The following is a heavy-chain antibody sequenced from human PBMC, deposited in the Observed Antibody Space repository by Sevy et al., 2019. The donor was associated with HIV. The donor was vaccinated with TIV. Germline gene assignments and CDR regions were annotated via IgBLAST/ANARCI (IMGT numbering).Heavy chain of an antibody. V-gene: IGHV1-2*02. J-gene: IGHJ4*02. CDR3: VRDDRDGYFEY. CDR1: GYTFTGCY. CDR2: INPDSGGP. Sequence: ASVKVSCKASGYTFTGCYMHWMRQAPGQGLEWMGWINPDSGGPTYAPRFQGRVTLTRDTSISTAYMDLSRLKSDDTAVYYCVRDDRDGYFEYWGQGTLVTVSS.